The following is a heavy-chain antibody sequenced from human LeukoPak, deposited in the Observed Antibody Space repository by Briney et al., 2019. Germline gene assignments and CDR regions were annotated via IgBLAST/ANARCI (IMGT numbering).Heavy chain of an antibody. J-gene: IGHJ3*02. CDR2: INAGNGNT. CDR1: GYTFTSYA. Sequence: ASVKVSCKASGYTFTSYAMHWVRQAPGQRLEWMGWINAGNGNTKYSQKFQGRVTITRDTSASTAYMELSSVTAADTAVYYCARASPVAVAVRDAFDIWGQGTMVTVSS. CDR3: ARASPVAVAVRDAFDI. D-gene: IGHD6-19*01. V-gene: IGHV1-3*01.